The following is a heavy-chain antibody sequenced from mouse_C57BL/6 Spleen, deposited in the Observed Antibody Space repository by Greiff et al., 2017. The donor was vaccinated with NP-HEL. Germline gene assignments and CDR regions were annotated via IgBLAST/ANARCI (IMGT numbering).Heavy chain of an antibody. Sequence: QVQLQQPGAELVKPGASVKLSCKASGYTFTSYWMHWVKQRPGQGLEWIGMIHPNSGSTNYNEKFKSKATLTVDKSSSTAYMQLSSLTSEDSAVYYCARFGFDGPDYAMDYWGQGTSVTVSS. J-gene: IGHJ4*01. V-gene: IGHV1-64*01. CDR3: ARFGFDGPDYAMDY. CDR2: IHPNSGST. CDR1: GYTFTSYW. D-gene: IGHD2-2*01.